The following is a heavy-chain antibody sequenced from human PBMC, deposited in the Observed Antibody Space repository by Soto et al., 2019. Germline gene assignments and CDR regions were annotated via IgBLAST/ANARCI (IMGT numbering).Heavy chain of an antibody. Sequence: QVQLVQSGAEVKKPGASVKVSCKASGYTFTSYGISWVQQAPGQGLEWMGWISAYNGNTNYAQKLQGRVTMTTDTSTSTAYMELRSLSSDDTAVYYCARDRPIESRPIWYGMDVWGQGTTVTVSS. J-gene: IGHJ6*02. D-gene: IGHD6-6*01. CDR2: ISAYNGNT. V-gene: IGHV1-18*04. CDR3: ARDRPIESRPIWYGMDV. CDR1: GYTFTSYG.